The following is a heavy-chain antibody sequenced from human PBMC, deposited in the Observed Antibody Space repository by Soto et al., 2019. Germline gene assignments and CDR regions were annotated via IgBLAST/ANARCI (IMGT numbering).Heavy chain of an antibody. CDR1: GDSVTSIRYY. CDR2: VPYAGNT. V-gene: IGHV4-39*02. J-gene: IGHJ4*02. CDR3: ARPFAAATVVGFDF. D-gene: IGHD6-19*01. Sequence: SETLCLTCTVSGDSVTSIRYYWVWVRQAPGKGLEWIGSVPYAGNTYYNPSLKSRVTLFIDTSKNHFSLSLRSVTAADTAVYYCARPFAAATVVGFDFWGQGLLVSVSS.